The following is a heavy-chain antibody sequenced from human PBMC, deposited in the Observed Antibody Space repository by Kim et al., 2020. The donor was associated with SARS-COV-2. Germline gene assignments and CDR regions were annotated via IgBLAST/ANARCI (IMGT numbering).Heavy chain of an antibody. CDR1: GFTFSSYS. Sequence: GGSLRLSCAASGFTFSSYSMNWVRQAPGKGLEWVSSISSSSSYIYYADSVKGRFTISRDNAKNSLYLQMNSLRAEDTAVYYCARDFMRTSDNWFDPWGQGTLVTVSS. D-gene: IGHD2-2*01. CDR2: ISSSSSYI. J-gene: IGHJ5*02. CDR3: ARDFMRTSDNWFDP. V-gene: IGHV3-21*01.